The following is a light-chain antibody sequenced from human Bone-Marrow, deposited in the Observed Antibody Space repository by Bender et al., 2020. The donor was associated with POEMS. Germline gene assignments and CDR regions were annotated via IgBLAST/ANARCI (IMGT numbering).Light chain of an antibody. CDR3: CSYLGGGRGV. CDR2: DVS. V-gene: IGLV2-11*01. J-gene: IGLJ3*02. Sequence: QSALTQPRSVSGSPGQSVTISCTGTSSDVGAYNYVSWYQQHPGKAPKLIIYDVSNRPSGVSYRFSGSKSGNTASLTISGLQPEDEADYYCCSYLGGGRGVFGGGTKLTVL. CDR1: SSDVGAYNY.